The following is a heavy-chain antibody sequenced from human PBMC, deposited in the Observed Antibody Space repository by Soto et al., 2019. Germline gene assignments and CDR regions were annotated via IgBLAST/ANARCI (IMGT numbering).Heavy chain of an antibody. V-gene: IGHV4-30-4*01. CDR3: ARDRLSYYYDSSGYGPGAFDI. D-gene: IGHD3-22*01. CDR1: GGSINTVNYY. J-gene: IGHJ3*02. Sequence: SETLSLTCTVSGGSINTVNYYWRWIRQSPDKGLEWIGHIYNGGTTYNNPSLTSRVTISVDTSNNQFSLKLSSVSAADTAVYYCARDRLSYYYDSSGYGPGAFDIWGQGTMVTVSS. CDR2: IYNGGTT.